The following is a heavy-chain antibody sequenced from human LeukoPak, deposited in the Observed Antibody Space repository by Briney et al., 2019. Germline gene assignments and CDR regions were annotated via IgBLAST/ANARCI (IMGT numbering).Heavy chain of an antibody. CDR2: IYYTGNT. CDR1: GGSISSSVYY. J-gene: IGHJ4*02. D-gene: IGHD6-6*01. V-gene: IGHV4-39*07. CDR3: ARDRGILARQIGY. Sequence: SETLSLTCTVSGGSISSSVYYWVWIRQPPGKGLEWIGNIYYTGNTYYNPSLKGRVTISVDTSNNQFSLQLSSVTAADTAVYYCARDRGILARQIGYWGQGTLVTVSS.